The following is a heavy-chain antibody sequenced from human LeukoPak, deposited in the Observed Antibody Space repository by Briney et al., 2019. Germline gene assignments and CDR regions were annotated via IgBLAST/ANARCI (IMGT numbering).Heavy chain of an antibody. V-gene: IGHV4-61*02. J-gene: IGHJ4*02. Sequence: PSETLSLTCTVSGGSISSSSYYWSWIRQPAGKGLEWIGRIYTSGSTNYNPSLKSRVTISVDTSKNQFSLKLSSVTAADTAVYYCARAGIAVALFDYWGQGTLVTVSS. CDR1: GGSISSSSYY. D-gene: IGHD6-19*01. CDR3: ARAGIAVALFDY. CDR2: IYTSGST.